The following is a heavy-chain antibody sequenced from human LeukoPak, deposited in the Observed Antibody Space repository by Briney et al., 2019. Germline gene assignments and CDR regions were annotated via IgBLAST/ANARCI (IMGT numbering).Heavy chain of an antibody. CDR1: GFTFSSYG. Sequence: PGGSLRLSCAASGFTFSSYGMHWIRQAPGKGLEWVAFIRYDGSNKYYADSVKGRFTISRDNAKNTLYLQMNSLRAEDTAVYYCARDSPALAYYDSSGLGHDAFDIWGQGTMVTVSS. CDR3: ARDSPALAYYDSSGLGHDAFDI. J-gene: IGHJ3*02. CDR2: IRYDGSNK. V-gene: IGHV3-30*02. D-gene: IGHD3-22*01.